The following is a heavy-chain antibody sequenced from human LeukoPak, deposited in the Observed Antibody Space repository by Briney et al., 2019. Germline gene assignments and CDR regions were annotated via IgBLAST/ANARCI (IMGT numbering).Heavy chain of an antibody. V-gene: IGHV3-23*01. D-gene: IGHD3-3*01. J-gene: IGHJ5*02. Sequence: GGSLRLSCAASGFSFSSYAMNWVRQAPGKGLEWVSGISDTGGGTYHADSVKGRFSISRDNSKNTLYLQMNSLRAEDTAVYYCAKEAPGITVFGRFDPWGQGTLVTVSS. CDR2: ISDTGGGT. CDR3: AKEAPGITVFGRFDP. CDR1: GFSFSSYA.